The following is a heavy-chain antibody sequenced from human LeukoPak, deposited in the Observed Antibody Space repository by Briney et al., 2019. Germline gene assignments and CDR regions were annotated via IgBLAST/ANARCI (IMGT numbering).Heavy chain of an antibody. CDR3: AKDVRARSLDY. J-gene: IGHJ4*02. CDR1: GFTFSSYG. V-gene: IGHV3-23*01. CDR2: ISGSGGST. D-gene: IGHD3-10*02. Sequence: PGGSLRLSCAASGFTFSSYGMSCVRQAPGEGLEWVSAISGSGGSTFYADSVKGRFTISRDNSKNTLYLQMNSLRAEDTAVYYCAKDVRARSLDYWGQGTLVTVSS.